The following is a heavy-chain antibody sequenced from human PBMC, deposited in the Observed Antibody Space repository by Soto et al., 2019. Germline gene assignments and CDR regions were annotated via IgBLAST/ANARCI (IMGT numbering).Heavy chain of an antibody. D-gene: IGHD2-2*02. CDR1: GYTFTSYY. CDR3: ARSVRNLRGNIVVVPAAIRRLDP. J-gene: IGHJ5*02. V-gene: IGHV1-46*03. Sequence: ASVKVSCKASGYTFTSYYMHWVRQAPGQGLEWMGIINPSGGSTSYAQKFQGRVTMTRDTSTSTVYMELSSLRSEDTAVYYCARSVRNLRGNIVVVPAAIRRLDPWGQGTLVTVSS. CDR2: INPSGGST.